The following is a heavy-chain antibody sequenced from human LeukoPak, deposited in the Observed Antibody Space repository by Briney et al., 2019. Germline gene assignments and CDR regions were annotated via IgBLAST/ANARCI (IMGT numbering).Heavy chain of an antibody. V-gene: IGHV3-21*01. J-gene: IGHJ3*02. CDR3: ARSAVTTIDALDI. CDR2: ISSSSDYI. CDR1: GFTFSSYA. Sequence: GGSLRLSCAASGFTFSSYAMSWVRQAPGKGLEWVSSISSSSDYIYYADSVKGRFTVSRDNAKNSLYLQMNSLRAEDTAVYYCARSAVTTIDALDIWGQGTMVTVSS. D-gene: IGHD4-17*01.